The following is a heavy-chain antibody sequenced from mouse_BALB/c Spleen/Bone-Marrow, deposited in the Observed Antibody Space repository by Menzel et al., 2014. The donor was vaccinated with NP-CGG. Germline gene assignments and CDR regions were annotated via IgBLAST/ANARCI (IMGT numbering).Heavy chain of an antibody. D-gene: IGHD1-1*01. CDR2: INPYNDGT. CDR3: ARGVYYYGSSPYYFDY. Sequence: EVKLMESGPELVKPGASVKMSCKASGYTFTSYVMHWVEQKPGQGLEWIGYINPYNDGTKYNEKFKGKATLTSDKSSSTAYMELSSLTSEDSAVYYCARGVYYYGSSPYYFDYWGQGTTLTVSS. CDR1: GYTFTSYV. V-gene: IGHV1-14*01. J-gene: IGHJ2*01.